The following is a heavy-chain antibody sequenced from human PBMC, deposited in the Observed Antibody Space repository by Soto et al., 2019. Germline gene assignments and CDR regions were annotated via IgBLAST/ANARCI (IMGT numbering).Heavy chain of an antibody. J-gene: IGHJ5*02. CDR1: GGSISSGDYY. D-gene: IGHD2-2*01. CDR2: IYYSGST. V-gene: IGHV4-30-4*01. CDR3: ARAQEDIVLVPAAYNWFDP. Sequence: SETLSLTCTVSGGSISSGDYYWSWIRQPPGKGLEWIGYIYYSGSTYYNPSLKSRVTISVDTSKNQFSLKLSSVTAADTAVYYCARAQEDIVLVPAAYNWFDPWGQGTLVTVSS.